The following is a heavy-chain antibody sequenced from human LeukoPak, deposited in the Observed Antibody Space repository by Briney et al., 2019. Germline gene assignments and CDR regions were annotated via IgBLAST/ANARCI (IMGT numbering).Heavy chain of an antibody. Sequence: GGSLRLSCAASGFTFTHHGMTWVRQAPGKGLEWVSTIVGSDGGTYYADSVKGRFTISRDNSKNTVYLQMNSLRGDDTAVYHCAKYGFVLPPGSQVPHCFDPWGQGSLVIVSS. CDR3: AKYGFVLPPGSQVPHCFDP. J-gene: IGHJ5*02. CDR2: IVGSDGGT. D-gene: IGHD2-15*01. CDR1: GFTFTHHG. V-gene: IGHV3-23*01.